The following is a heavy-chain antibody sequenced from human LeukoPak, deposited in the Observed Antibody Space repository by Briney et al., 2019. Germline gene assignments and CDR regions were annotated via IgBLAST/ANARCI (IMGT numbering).Heavy chain of an antibody. D-gene: IGHD3-10*01. CDR3: AKNYGSGSYYTYYFDY. V-gene: IGHV3-9*01. Sequence: GGSLRLSCAASGFTVSSNYMNWVRQAPGKGLEWVSGISWNSNNIGYADSVKGRFTISRDNAKNSLYLQMNSLRAEDTALYYCAKNYGSGSYYTYYFDYWGQGTLVTVSS. CDR1: GFTVSSNY. CDR2: ISWNSNNI. J-gene: IGHJ4*02.